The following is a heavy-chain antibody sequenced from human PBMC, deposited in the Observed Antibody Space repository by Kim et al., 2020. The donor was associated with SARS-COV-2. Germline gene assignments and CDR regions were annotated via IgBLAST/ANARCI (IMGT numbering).Heavy chain of an antibody. Sequence: RTSESDYVKGRINNSRDNAKNTVHLQMNGRRAEDTAVYYCVRDCCGLPFDSWGQGTLVTVSS. V-gene: IGHV3-74*01. CDR3: VRDCCGLPFDS. D-gene: IGHD2-15*01. J-gene: IGHJ4*02. CDR2: RT.